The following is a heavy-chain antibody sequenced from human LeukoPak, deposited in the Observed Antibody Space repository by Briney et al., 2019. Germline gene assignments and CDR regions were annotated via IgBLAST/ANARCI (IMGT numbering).Heavy chain of an antibody. J-gene: IGHJ4*02. V-gene: IGHV4-38-2*02. CDR1: GYSIKSVFF. CDR3: ATGGNIAVAGVLH. CDR2: IHDNDNT. D-gene: IGHD6-19*01. Sequence: SETLSLTCSVSGYSIKSVFFWGWIRQPPGKGLEWVGSIHDNDNTHYNPSLKSRVTISVDTSKNQCSLSMRSVTAADSAVYYCATGGNIAVAGVLHWGQGALVAVSS.